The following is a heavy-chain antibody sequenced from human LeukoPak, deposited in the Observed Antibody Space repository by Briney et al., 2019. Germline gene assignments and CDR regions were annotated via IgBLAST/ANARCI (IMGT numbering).Heavy chain of an antibody. Sequence: GASLQISCKGSGYSFTSYWIGWVRQLPGKGLEWMGIIYPGDSDTRYSPSFQGQVTISADKSISTAYLQWSSLKASGTAMYYCARILLPAAIWYFDYWGQGTLVTVSS. CDR1: GYSFTSYW. J-gene: IGHJ4*02. CDR2: IYPGDSDT. D-gene: IGHD2-2*01. CDR3: ARILLPAAIWYFDY. V-gene: IGHV5-51*01.